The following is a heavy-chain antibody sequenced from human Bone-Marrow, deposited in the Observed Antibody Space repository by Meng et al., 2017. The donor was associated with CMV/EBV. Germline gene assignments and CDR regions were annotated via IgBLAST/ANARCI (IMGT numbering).Heavy chain of an antibody. J-gene: IGHJ6*02. CDR3: ARAIQQRGHYYYGMDV. Sequence: ASVKVSCKASGYTFTSYDINWVRQATGQGLEWMGWMNPNSGNTGYAQKFQGRVTITTDESTSTAYMELSSLRSEDTAVYYCARAIQQRGHYYYGMDVWGQGTTVTVSS. CDR2: MNPNSGNT. V-gene: IGHV1-8*01. D-gene: IGHD6-25*01. CDR1: GYTFTSYD.